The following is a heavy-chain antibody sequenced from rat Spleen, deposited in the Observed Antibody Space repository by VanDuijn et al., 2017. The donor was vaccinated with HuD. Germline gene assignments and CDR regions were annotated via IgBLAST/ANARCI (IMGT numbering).Heavy chain of an antibody. CDR2: ISYDGGNT. J-gene: IGHJ2*01. D-gene: IGHD1-11*01. Sequence: EVQLVESGGGLVQPGRSMKLSCAASGFTFSSFAMAWVRQAPTKGLEWVASISYDGGNTYYRDSVKGRFTISRDNAKSSLYLQMDSLRSEDTSTYYCAKDNRGYSAPFDYWGQGVMVTVSS. CDR3: AKDNRGYSAPFDY. CDR1: GFTFSSFA. V-gene: IGHV5-20*01.